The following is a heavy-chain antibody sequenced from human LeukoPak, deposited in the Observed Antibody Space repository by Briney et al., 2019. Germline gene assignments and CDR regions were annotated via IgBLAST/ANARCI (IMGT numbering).Heavy chain of an antibody. V-gene: IGHV3-74*01. CDR2: IDTDGSTT. CDR3: AKDRDGYNY. D-gene: IGHD5-24*01. CDR1: GFTFSNSL. Sequence: GGSLRLSCAASGFTFSNSLMNWVRQVPGKGLVWVARIDTDGSTTHYADSVKGRFTISRDNAKNTLYLQMNSLRAEDTAVYYCAKDRDGYNYWGQGTLVTVSS. J-gene: IGHJ4*02.